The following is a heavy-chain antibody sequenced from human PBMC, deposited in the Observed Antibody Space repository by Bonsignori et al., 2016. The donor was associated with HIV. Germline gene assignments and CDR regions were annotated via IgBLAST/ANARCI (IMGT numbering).Heavy chain of an antibody. CDR2: LYSGGST. D-gene: IGHD6-6*01. J-gene: IGHJ4*02. Sequence: WIRQPPGKGLEWVSILYSGGSTYYAASVKGRFTISRDSSKNTVYLQMNSLRAEDTAVYYCARSIAALRNFDYWGQGTLVTVSS. CDR3: ARSIAALRNFDY. V-gene: IGHV3-66*01.